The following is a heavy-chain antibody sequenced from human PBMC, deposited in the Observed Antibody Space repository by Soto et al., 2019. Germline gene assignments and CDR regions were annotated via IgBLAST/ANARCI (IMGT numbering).Heavy chain of an antibody. V-gene: IGHV3-48*02. CDR3: AGAKGWPDISFHP. CDR1: GFSFSSHS. CDR2: ISSTSSII. J-gene: IGHJ1*01. D-gene: IGHD3-9*01. Sequence: EVQLVESGGGLVQPGGFLRLSCAASGFSFSSHSMNWVRQAPGKGLEWVSYISSTSSIIYYADSVKGRFTTSRDNAKNSLYLQMNSLRDEETAVYYCAGAKGWPDISFHPWGQGTLVIVSS.